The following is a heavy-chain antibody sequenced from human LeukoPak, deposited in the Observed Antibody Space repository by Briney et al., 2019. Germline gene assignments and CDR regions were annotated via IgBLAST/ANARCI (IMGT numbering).Heavy chain of an antibody. Sequence: GRSLRLSCAASGFTFDDYAMHWVRQAPGKGLEWVSGISWNSGSIGYADSVKRRFTISRDNAKNSLYLQMNSLRAEYTALYYCAKDRYSSCYYYLDHWGQGTLVTVSS. CDR3: AKDRYSSCYYYLDH. V-gene: IGHV3-9*01. D-gene: IGHD3-22*01. J-gene: IGHJ4*02. CDR2: ISWNSGSI. CDR1: GFTFDDYA.